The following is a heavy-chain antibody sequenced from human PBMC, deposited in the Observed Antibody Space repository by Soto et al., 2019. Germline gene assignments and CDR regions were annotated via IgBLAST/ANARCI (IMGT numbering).Heavy chain of an antibody. V-gene: IGHV4-61*01. CDR2: IYYSGST. J-gene: IGHJ3*02. Sequence: QVQLQESGPGLVKPSETLSLTCTVSGGSVSSGSYYWSWIRQPPGKGLEWIGYIYYSGSTNYNPSPKSRVTLSVATSKNPFSLKLRSVTAADTAVYYCAMPLGPYYYDSSGYNGAFDIWGQGTMVTVSS. CDR1: GGSVSSGSYY. CDR3: AMPLGPYYYDSSGYNGAFDI. D-gene: IGHD3-22*01.